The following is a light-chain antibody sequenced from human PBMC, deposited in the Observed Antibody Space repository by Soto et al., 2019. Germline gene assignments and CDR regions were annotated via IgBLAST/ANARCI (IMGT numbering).Light chain of an antibody. CDR3: QQSYTTLFT. V-gene: IGKV1-39*01. CDR1: QSISNY. J-gene: IGKJ3*01. CDR2: AAS. Sequence: DIQMTQSTSCLSASVGDRVTITCRASQSISNYLNWYQQKPGKAPKLLIYAASSLQSGVPSRFSGSGSGTDFTLTISSLQPEDFATYSCQQSYTTLFTFGPGTNVDI.